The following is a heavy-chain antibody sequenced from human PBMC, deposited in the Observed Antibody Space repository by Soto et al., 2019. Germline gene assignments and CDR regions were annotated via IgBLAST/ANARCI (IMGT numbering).Heavy chain of an antibody. Sequence: ASVNVSCKASGYTFTSYYMHWVRQAPGRGLEWMGIINPSGGSTSYAQKFQGRVTMTRDTSTSTVYMELSSLRSEDTAVYYCARGNGPGSYYNVFAPNSYFGMDAWGEGTTVTVSS. D-gene: IGHD3-10*01. CDR3: ARGNGPGSYYNVFAPNSYFGMDA. CDR2: INPSGGST. V-gene: IGHV1-46*01. CDR1: GYTFTSYY. J-gene: IGHJ6*04.